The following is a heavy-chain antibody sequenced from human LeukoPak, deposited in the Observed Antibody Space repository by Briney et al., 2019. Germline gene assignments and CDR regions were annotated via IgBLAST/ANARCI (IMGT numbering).Heavy chain of an antibody. D-gene: IGHD3-10*01. J-gene: IGHJ4*02. Sequence: GGSLRLSCAASGFTFSSYWMSWVRQAPGKGLEWVANIKQDGSEKYYVDSVKGRFTISRDNAKNSLYLQMNSLRAEDTAVYYCARDSFYGSGSYYKFVYWGQGILVTVSS. CDR2: IKQDGSEK. CDR3: ARDSFYGSGSYYKFVY. V-gene: IGHV3-7*01. CDR1: GFTFSSYW.